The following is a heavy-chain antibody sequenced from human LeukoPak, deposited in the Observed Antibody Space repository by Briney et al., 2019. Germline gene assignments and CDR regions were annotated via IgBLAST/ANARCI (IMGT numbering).Heavy chain of an antibody. CDR1: GFTISSAW. Sequence: GGSLRLSCAASGFTISSAWMTWARQAPGKGLEWVGRIKSKTDGGTTDYAAPVKGRFTISRDDSKNTLYLQMNSLKTEDTAVYYCTTVSPYSNFDYWGQGTLVTVSS. CDR2: IKSKTDGGTT. J-gene: IGHJ4*02. V-gene: IGHV3-15*01. CDR3: TTVSPYSNFDY. D-gene: IGHD6-13*01.